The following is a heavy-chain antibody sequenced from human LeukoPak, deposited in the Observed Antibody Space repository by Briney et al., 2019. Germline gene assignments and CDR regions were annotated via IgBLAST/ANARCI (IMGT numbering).Heavy chain of an antibody. CDR2: IYTSGST. CDR1: GGSISRYY. J-gene: IGHJ4*02. D-gene: IGHD3-10*01. Sequence: SETLSLTCTVSGGSISRYYWSWIRQPAGKRLEWIGRIYTSGSTYYNPSLQSRVTMSVGTSKNQFSLKLSSVTAADTAVYYCARDRLLWFGELLTFDYWGQGTLVTVSS. V-gene: IGHV4-4*07. CDR3: ARDRLLWFGELLTFDY.